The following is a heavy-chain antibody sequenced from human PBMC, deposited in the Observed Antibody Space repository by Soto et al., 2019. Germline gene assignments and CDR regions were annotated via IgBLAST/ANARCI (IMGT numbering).Heavy chain of an antibody. J-gene: IGHJ5*01. CDR3: ASSSAGVFGIIIKGSNWLDS. D-gene: IGHD3-16*02. V-gene: IGHV1-46*01. CDR2: IHPNGGST. Sequence: ASVKVSCQEPAATFTSYYIHWVRQAPGHGLEWMGIIHPNGGSTRFAQTFQGRITMTRDTSTSTVYMGLRSLRSEDTAIYYCASSSAGVFGIIIKGSNWLDSWGQGSLVTVSS. CDR1: AATFTSYY.